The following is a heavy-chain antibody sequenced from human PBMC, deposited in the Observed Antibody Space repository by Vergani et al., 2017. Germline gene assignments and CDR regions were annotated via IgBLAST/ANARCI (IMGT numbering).Heavy chain of an antibody. CDR3: ARTTYYYDSSGWYYFYY. D-gene: IGHD3-22*01. Sequence: QVQLVESGGGVVQPGRSLRLSCAASGFTFSSYAMHWVRQAPGKGLEWVAVISYDGSNKYYADSVKGRFTISRDNSKNTLYLQMNSLRAEDTAVYYCARTTYYYDSSGWYYFYYWGQGTLVTVSS. CDR1: GFTFSSYA. V-gene: IGHV3-30*04. J-gene: IGHJ4*02. CDR2: ISYDGSNK.